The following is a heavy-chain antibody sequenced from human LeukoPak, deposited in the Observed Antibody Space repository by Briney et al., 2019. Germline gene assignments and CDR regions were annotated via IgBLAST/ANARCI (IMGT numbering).Heavy chain of an antibody. CDR2: IIPIFGTA. CDR1: GGTFSSYA. V-gene: IGHV1-69*01. CDR3: ARDQNSRYYYDSSGHYGFDY. D-gene: IGHD3-22*01. Sequence: GSSVKVSCKASGGTFSSYAISWVRQAPGQGLEWMGGIIPIFGTANYAQKFQGRVTITADESTSTAYMELSSLRSEDTAVYYCARDQNSRYYYDSSGHYGFDYRGQGTLVTVSS. J-gene: IGHJ4*02.